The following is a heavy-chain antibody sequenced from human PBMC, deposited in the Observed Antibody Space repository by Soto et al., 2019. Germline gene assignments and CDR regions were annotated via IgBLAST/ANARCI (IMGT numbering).Heavy chain of an antibody. V-gene: IGHV3-7*01. CDR3: ANLPISSSSTGDEYYYYYYMDV. CDR2: IKQDGSEK. CDR1: GFTFSSYW. D-gene: IGHD6-6*01. Sequence: GGSLRLSCAASGFTFSSYWMSWVRQAPGKGLEWVANIKQDGSEKYYVDSVKGRFTISRDNAKNSLYLQMNSLRAEDTAVYYCANLPISSSSTGDEYYYYYYMDVWGKGTTVTVSS. J-gene: IGHJ6*03.